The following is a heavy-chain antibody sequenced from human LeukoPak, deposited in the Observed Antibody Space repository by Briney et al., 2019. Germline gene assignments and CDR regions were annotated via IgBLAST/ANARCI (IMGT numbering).Heavy chain of an antibody. CDR3: ATTRLYDFWSGYYLDY. J-gene: IGHJ4*02. V-gene: IGHV3-30-3*01. CDR2: ISYDGSNK. Sequence: GGSLRLSCAASGFTFSSYAMHWVRQAPGKGLEWVAVISYDGSNKYYADSVKGRFTISRDNSKNTLYLQMNSLRAEDTAVYYCATTRLYDFWSGYYLDYWGQGTLVTVSS. D-gene: IGHD3-3*01. CDR1: GFTFSSYA.